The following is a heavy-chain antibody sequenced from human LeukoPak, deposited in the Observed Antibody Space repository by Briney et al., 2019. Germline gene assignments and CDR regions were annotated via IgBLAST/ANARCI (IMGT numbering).Heavy chain of an antibody. J-gene: IGHJ6*03. CDR2: IYYSGST. CDR3: ARRPYYYYYMDV. CDR1: GDSISTSNSY. Sequence: PSETLSLTCTVSGDSISTSNSYWGWIRQPPGKGLEWIGSIYYSGSTYYNPSLKSRVTISVDTSKNQFSLKLSSVTAADTAVYYCARRPYYYYYMDVWGKGTTVTISS. V-gene: IGHV4-39*01.